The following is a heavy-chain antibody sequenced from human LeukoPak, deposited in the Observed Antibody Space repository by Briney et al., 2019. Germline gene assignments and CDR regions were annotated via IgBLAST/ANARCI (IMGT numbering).Heavy chain of an antibody. CDR2: IYYSGST. D-gene: IGHD6-19*01. J-gene: IGHJ5*02. Sequence: SETLSLTCTVSGGSISRGDYYWSWIRQPPGKGLEWIGYIYYSGSTYYNPSLKSRVTISVDTSKNQFSLKLSSVTAADTAVYYCASLSIAVAGKNWFDPWGQGTLVTVSS. CDR3: ASLSIAVAGKNWFDP. V-gene: IGHV4-30-4*01. CDR1: GGSISRGDYY.